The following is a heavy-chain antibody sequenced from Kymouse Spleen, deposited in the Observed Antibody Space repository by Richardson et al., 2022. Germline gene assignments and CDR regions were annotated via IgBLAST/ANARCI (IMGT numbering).Heavy chain of an antibody. Sequence: QVQLQQWGAGLLKPSETLSLTCAVYGGSFSGYYWSWIRQPPGKGLEWIGEINHSGSTNYNPSLKSRVTISVDTSKNQFSLKLSSVTAADTAVYYCARERGDYYGSGSYNYYYYGMDVWGQGTTVTVSS. CDR1: GGSFSGYY. CDR3: ARERGDYYGSGSYNYYYYGMDV. CDR2: INHSGST. V-gene: IGHV4-34*01. D-gene: IGHD3-10*01. J-gene: IGHJ6*02.